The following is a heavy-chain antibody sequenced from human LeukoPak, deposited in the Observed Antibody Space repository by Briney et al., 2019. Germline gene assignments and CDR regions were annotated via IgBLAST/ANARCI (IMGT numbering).Heavy chain of an antibody. D-gene: IGHD3-22*01. J-gene: IGHJ3*02. V-gene: IGHV1-3*01. CDR3: AREDKYYNSSGHAFDI. CDR2: INAGNGNT. Sequence: ASVKVSCKASGYTFTSYAMHWVRQAPGQRLEWMGWINAGNGNTKYSQKFQGRVTITRDTSASTAYMELSSLRSDDTAVYYCAREDKYYNSSGHAFDIWGQGTMVTVSS. CDR1: GYTFTSYA.